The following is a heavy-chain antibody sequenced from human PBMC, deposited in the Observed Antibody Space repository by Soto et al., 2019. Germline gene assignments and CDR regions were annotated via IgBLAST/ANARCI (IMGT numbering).Heavy chain of an antibody. J-gene: IGHJ4*02. Sequence: QVQLVQSGAEVKKPGSSVRVSCKASGGTFSSYAINWVRQAPGQGLEWVGGIIPIFNTANYGPKFQGRVTIPVDEPTSTAYMDLSILRSEDTAVSYGAEDSITETAVFSDWGQGTLVTVSS. CDR3: AEDSITETAVFSD. D-gene: IGHD1-7*01. V-gene: IGHV1-69*01. CDR2: IIPIFNTA. CDR1: GGTFSSYA.